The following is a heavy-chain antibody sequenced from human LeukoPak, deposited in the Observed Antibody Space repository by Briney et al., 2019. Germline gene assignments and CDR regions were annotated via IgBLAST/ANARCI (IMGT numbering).Heavy chain of an antibody. CDR1: GGSFSGYY. D-gene: IGHD5-18*01. CDR2: INHSGST. J-gene: IGHJ4*02. V-gene: IGHV4-34*01. Sequence: PSETLSLTCAVYGGSFSGYYWSWIRQPPGKGLEWIGEINHSGSTNYNPSLESRVTISVDTSKNQFSLKLSSVTAADTAVYYCARAGYSYGYFFDYWGQGTLVTVSS. CDR3: ARAGYSYGYFFDY.